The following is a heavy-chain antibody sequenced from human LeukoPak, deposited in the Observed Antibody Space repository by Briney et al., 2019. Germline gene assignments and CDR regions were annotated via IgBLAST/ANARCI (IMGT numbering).Heavy chain of an antibody. D-gene: IGHD4-11*01. Sequence: PGGSLRLSCAASGFTFSSYWMNWVRQAPGKGLVWVSRIITDGSSTNYADSVKGRFTISRDNAKNTLYLQMNSLRAEDTAVYYCAKTYSTTVTYYYYYYMDVWGKGTTVTVSS. CDR2: IITDGSST. CDR1: GFTFSSYW. V-gene: IGHV3-74*01. CDR3: AKTYSTTVTYYYYYYMDV. J-gene: IGHJ6*03.